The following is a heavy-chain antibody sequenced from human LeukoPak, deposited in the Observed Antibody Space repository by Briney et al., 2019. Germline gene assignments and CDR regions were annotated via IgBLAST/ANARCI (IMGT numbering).Heavy chain of an antibody. D-gene: IGHD3-22*01. CDR1: GFSFNKYG. CDR2: IGHDGSNK. CDR3: ARGYSSGYYAPFFDY. V-gene: IGHV3-30*02. Sequence: PGGSLRLSCAASGFSFNKYGMHWVRQAPGKGLEWVAYIGHDGSNKYYADSVKGRFTISRDNAKNSLYLQMNSLRAEDTAVYYCARGYSSGYYAPFFDYWGQGTLVTVSS. J-gene: IGHJ4*02.